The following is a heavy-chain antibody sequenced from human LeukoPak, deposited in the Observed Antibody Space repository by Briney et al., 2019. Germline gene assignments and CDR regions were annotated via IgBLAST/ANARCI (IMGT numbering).Heavy chain of an antibody. J-gene: IGHJ4*02. Sequence: GGSLRLSCAASGFTFSSYWMNWVRQAPGKGLEWVANIKQDGSEKYYVDSVKGRFTISRDNAKNSLYLQMNSLRAEDTAVYYCAREAAAGTRDYWGQGTLVTVSS. CDR3: AREAAAGTRDY. V-gene: IGHV3-7*01. CDR1: GFTFSSYW. D-gene: IGHD6-13*01. CDR2: IKQDGSEK.